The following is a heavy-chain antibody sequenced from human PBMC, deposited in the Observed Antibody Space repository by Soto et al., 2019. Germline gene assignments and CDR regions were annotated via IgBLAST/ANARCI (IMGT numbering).Heavy chain of an antibody. Sequence: QVQLQESGPGLVKPSETLSLTCTVSGGSISSDYWSWIRQPPGKGLEWIGYVYYSGGTNYNPSLKSRVTISVDTSKNQFSLKLSSVTAADTAVYYCASAVDAPMSYSDYFDYWGQGTLVTVSS. CDR1: GGSISSDY. V-gene: IGHV4-59*01. CDR2: VYYSGGT. D-gene: IGHD5-18*01. CDR3: ASAVDAPMSYSDYFDY. J-gene: IGHJ4*02.